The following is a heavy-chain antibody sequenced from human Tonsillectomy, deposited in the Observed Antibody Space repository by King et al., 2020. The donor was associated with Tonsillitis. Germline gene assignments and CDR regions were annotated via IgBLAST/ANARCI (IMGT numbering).Heavy chain of an antibody. CDR3: ARVDIVVVPNTPNGGWFDP. D-gene: IGHD2-2*01. V-gene: IGHV1-18*01. CDR1: GYNFSSYG. Sequence: QLVQSGAEVKKPGASVKVSCKASGYNFSSYGITWVRQAPGQGLEWMGWISAYNGNTNYAQKLQGRVTLTTETSTSTAYMELRSLRSDDTAVYYCARVDIVVVPNTPNGGWFDPWGQGTLVTVSS. CDR2: ISAYNGNT. J-gene: IGHJ5*02.